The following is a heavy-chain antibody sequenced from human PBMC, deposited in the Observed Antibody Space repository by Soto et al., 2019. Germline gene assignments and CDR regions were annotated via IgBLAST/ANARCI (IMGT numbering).Heavy chain of an antibody. V-gene: IGHV6-1*01. CDR1: GDSVSSNSAA. D-gene: IGHD3-3*02. Sequence: PSQTLSLTCAISGDSVSSNSAAWNRIRQSPSRGLEWLGRTYYRSKWYNDYAVSVKSRITINPDTSKNQFSLQLNSVTPEDTAVYYCAREYTALEYNWFDPWGQGTLVTVSS. CDR2: TYYRSKWYN. CDR3: AREYTALEYNWFDP. J-gene: IGHJ5*02.